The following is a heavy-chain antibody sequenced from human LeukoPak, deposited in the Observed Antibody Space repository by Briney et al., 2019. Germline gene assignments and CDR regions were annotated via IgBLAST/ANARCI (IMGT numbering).Heavy chain of an antibody. J-gene: IGHJ4*02. D-gene: IGHD4-17*01. CDR3: ARDGSSNGDYLPTPDY. V-gene: IGHV3-33*01. CDR2: ILYDGSNK. Sequence: GGCLRLSCAASGFTFSSYGVHWVRQAPGKGLEWVAVILYDGSNKYYADSVKGRFTISRDNSKNTLYLQMNSLRAEDTAVYYCARDGSSNGDYLPTPDYWGQGTLVTVSS. CDR1: GFTFSSYG.